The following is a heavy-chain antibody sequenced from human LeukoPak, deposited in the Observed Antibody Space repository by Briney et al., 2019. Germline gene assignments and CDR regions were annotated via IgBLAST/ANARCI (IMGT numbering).Heavy chain of an antibody. D-gene: IGHD5-12*01. CDR1: GYTFTSYG. Sequence: GASVKVSCKASGYTFTSYGISWVRRAPGQGLEWMGWISAYNGNTNYAQKLQGRVTMTTDTSTSTAYMELRSLRSDDTAVYYCASGYGGYYYYYGMDVWGQGTTVTVSS. V-gene: IGHV1-18*01. CDR2: ISAYNGNT. CDR3: ASGYGGYYYYYGMDV. J-gene: IGHJ6*02.